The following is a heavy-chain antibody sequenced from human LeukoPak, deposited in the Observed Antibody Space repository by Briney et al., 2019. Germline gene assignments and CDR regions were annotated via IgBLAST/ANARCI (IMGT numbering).Heavy chain of an antibody. CDR1: GGSITTHY. D-gene: IGHD2-8*01. CDR3: ARGGQDTNGYFICFDT. V-gene: IGHV4-59*11. Sequence: SSETLSLTCTVSGGSITTHYWSWIRQAPGKALEWIGYISYSGNTYYNPFLRSRVTISRDMSKNQFSLKLTSVTAVDTAVYYCARGGQDTNGYFICFDTWGQGTLVTVSS. CDR2: ISYSGNT. J-gene: IGHJ5*02.